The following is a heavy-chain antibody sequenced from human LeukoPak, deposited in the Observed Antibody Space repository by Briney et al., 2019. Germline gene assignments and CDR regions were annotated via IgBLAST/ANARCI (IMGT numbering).Heavy chain of an antibody. Sequence: GGSLRLSCAASGLTFSSYGMHWVRQAPGKGLEWVAVISYDGRNKYYADSVKGRFTISRDNSKNTLYLQMNSLRAEDTAVYYCAKDLWTMVRGAFGYWGQGTLVTVSS. CDR2: ISYDGRNK. CDR1: GLTFSSYG. CDR3: AKDLWTMVRGAFGY. V-gene: IGHV3-30*18. D-gene: IGHD3-10*01. J-gene: IGHJ4*02.